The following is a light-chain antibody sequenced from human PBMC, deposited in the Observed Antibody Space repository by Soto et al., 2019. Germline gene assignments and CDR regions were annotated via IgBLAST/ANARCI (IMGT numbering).Light chain of an antibody. CDR3: HQYNSYSQIT. Sequence: EIQMTQSPDSRSASLRDRVTITCQVSQSIISYFNWSQQQPGNGPTLLLYKASHLESGVPSRFSGGGSGTEFTLTITSLQPADFATSYYHQYNSYSQITFGQGTRLEIK. J-gene: IGKJ5*01. V-gene: IGKV1-5*03. CDR1: QSIISY. CDR2: KAS.